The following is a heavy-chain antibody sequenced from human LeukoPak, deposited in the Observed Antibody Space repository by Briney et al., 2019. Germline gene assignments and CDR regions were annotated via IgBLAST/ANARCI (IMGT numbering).Heavy chain of an antibody. J-gene: IGHJ3*02. CDR3: ATDIVQLERIFSI. D-gene: IGHD1-1*01. Sequence: ASVKVSCKASGYTFTSYDINWVRQATGQGLEWMGWMNPNSGNTGYAQKFKGRVTLTRHTSISTAYMELSSLRSEDTAMYYCATDIVQLERIFSIWGQGTMVTVSS. CDR1: GYTFTSYD. V-gene: IGHV1-8*01. CDR2: MNPNSGNT.